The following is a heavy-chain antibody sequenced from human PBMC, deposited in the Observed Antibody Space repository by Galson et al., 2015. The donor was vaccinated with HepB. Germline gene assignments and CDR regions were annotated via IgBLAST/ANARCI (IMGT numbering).Heavy chain of an antibody. V-gene: IGHV3-23*01. Sequence: SLRLSCPAPGITFSSCAMHWVRQAPGDGLESIPAISGNGDRTYYADSVRGPFTISSDNSTNTLYLQMNTLRAEDTAIYYCAKWLTNWGFTSDYWGQGSLVTVSS. J-gene: IGHJ4*02. CDR3: AKWLTNWGFTSDY. D-gene: IGHD7-27*01. CDR1: GITFSSCA. CDR2: ISGNGDRT.